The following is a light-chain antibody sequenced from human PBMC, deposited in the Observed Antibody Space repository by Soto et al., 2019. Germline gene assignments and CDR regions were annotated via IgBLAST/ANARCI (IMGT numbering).Light chain of an antibody. CDR3: QQSYSSPRT. CDR1: QSTSSH. V-gene: IGKV1-39*01. J-gene: IGKJ1*01. CDR2: AAS. Sequence: DIQMTQSPSSLSASVGDRVTITCRASQSTSSHLNWYQQKPGKAPKLLIYAASTLQSGVPYRFSGSGSGTDFTFTISSLQPEDIAIYYCQQSYSSPRTFGQGTRVEIK.